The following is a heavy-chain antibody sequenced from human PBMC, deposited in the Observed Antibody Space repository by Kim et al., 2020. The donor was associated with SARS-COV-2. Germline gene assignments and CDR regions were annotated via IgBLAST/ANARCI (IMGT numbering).Heavy chain of an antibody. J-gene: IGHJ4*02. CDR1: GYSFTTYN. V-gene: IGHV1-3*01. CDR2: IHVGNGDT. CDR3: AREIRFDSGSYFFVY. Sequence: ASVKVSCKASGYSFTTYNMHWVRQAPGQKLEWMGGIHVGNGDTRSSQRFQGRVTITRDTPATTVYMELSSLRSEYTAVYYCAREIRFDSGSYFFVYWGQGTLVTVSS. D-gene: IGHD3-22*01.